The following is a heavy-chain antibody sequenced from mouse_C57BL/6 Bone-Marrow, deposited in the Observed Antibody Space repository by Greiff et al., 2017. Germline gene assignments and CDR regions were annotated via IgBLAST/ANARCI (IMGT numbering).Heavy chain of an antibody. CDR3: ARRDNGGRPHWYFDV. D-gene: IGHD1-1*02. Sequence: EVQVVESGGGLVKPGGSLKLSCAASGFTFSDYGMHWVRQAPEKGLEWVAYISSGSSTIYYADTVKGRFTISRDNAKNTLFLQMTSLRSEDTAMYYCARRDNGGRPHWYFDVWGTGTTVTVSS. CDR1: GFTFSDYG. J-gene: IGHJ1*03. CDR2: ISSGSSTI. V-gene: IGHV5-17*01.